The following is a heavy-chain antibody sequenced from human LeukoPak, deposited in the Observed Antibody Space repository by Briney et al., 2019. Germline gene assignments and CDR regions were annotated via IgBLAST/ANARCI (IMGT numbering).Heavy chain of an antibody. D-gene: IGHD2-2*01. CDR2: ISAYNGNT. J-gene: IGHJ3*02. V-gene: IGHV1-18*01. Sequence: ASVKVSCKASGYTFTSYGISWVRQAPGQGLEWMGWISAYNGNTNYAQKLQGRVTMTTDTSTSTAYMELRSLRSDDTAVYYCARDPEVVVPAATDAFDIWGQGTMVTASS. CDR1: GYTFTSYG. CDR3: ARDPEVVVPAATDAFDI.